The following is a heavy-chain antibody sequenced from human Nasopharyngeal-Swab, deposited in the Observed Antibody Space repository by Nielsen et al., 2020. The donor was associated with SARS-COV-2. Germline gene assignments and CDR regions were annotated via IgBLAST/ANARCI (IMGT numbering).Heavy chain of an antibody. CDR2: TSADESNK. V-gene: IGHV3-30*03. CDR3: LYGMDV. CDR1: KFTFGNSG. J-gene: IGHJ6*02. Sequence: GGSLRLSCAASKFTFGNSGMNWVRQAPGKGLEWVAATSADESNKYYVDSVRGRFTISRDNSKNTLYLQMNNLRLEDTAVYFCLYGMDVWGQGTTVTVSS.